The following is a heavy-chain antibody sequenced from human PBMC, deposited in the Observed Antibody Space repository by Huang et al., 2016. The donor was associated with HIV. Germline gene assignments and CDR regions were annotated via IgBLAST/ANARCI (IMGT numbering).Heavy chain of an antibody. CDR3: AKESRWYSDLDN. J-gene: IGHJ4*02. CDR2: ISYDGSSV. V-gene: IGHV3-30*18. CDR1: GFTFNNFG. D-gene: IGHD2-15*01. Sequence: QVQLVESGGGVVQPGRSLRLSCVASGFTFNNFGMHWVRQAPGKGLEWVAVISYDGSSVRYSESVKGRFTISRDNPMDTLYLQMNSLRPDDTAVYYCAKESRWYSDLDNWGQGTLVTVSS.